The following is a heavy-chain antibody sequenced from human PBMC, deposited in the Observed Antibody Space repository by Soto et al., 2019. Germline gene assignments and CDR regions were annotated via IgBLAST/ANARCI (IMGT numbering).Heavy chain of an antibody. CDR3: ARHFPLRHRGFDY. CDR1: GGSISSSSYY. CDR2: IYYSGST. D-gene: IGHD4-17*01. V-gene: IGHV4-39*01. Sequence: SETLSLTCTVSGGSISSSSYYWGWIRQPPGKGLEWIGSIYYSGSTYYNPSLKNRVTISVDTSKNKISLKLSSVTAADTAVYYCARHFPLRHRGFDYWGQGTLVTVSS. J-gene: IGHJ4*02.